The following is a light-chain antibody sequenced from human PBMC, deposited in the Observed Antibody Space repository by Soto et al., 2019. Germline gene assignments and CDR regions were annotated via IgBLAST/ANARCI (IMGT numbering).Light chain of an antibody. CDR2: EVT. V-gene: IGLV2-8*01. CDR1: SSDVGAYNY. Sequence: QSALTQPPSASGSPGQSVTISCTGTSSDVGAYNYVSWYQQHPGKAPKLMIYEVTKRPSGVPDRFSGSKSGNTASLTVSGLQDEDEADYYCSSYDGRNNVLFGGGTKVTV. CDR3: SSYDGRNNVL. J-gene: IGLJ2*01.